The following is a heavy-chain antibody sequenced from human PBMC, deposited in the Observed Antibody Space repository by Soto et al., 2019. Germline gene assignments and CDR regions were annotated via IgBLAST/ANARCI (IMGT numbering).Heavy chain of an antibody. V-gene: IGHV5-51*01. CDR1: GYSFTSYW. J-gene: IGHJ4*02. Sequence: PGESLKISCKASGYSFTSYWIGWVRQMPGKGLELMGIMYPGDSDTRYSPSFRGQVTISADKSISTAYLQWSSLKTSDTAIYYCARGNHPPTYYSEYWGQGTLVTVSS. CDR3: ARGNHPPTYYSEY. CDR2: MYPGDSDT.